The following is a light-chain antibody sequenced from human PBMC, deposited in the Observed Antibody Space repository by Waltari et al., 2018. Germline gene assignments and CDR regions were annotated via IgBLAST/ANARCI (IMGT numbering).Light chain of an antibody. V-gene: IGKV4-1*01. Sequence: DIVMTQSPDSLAVSLGERATIKCKTSQSVLYSPNNKNYLAWYKQKPGQPPKLLIYWASTRESGVPDRFSGSGSGTDFTLTISSLQAEDVAVYYCQQYLSTPPTFGQGTKVEIK. CDR3: QQYLSTPPT. CDR1: QSVLYSPNNKNY. CDR2: WAS. J-gene: IGKJ1*01.